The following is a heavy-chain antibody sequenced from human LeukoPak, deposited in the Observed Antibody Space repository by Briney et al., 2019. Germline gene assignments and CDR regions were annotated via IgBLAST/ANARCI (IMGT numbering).Heavy chain of an antibody. Sequence: ASVKVSCKASGYTFTTYYMHWVRQAPGQGLEWMGIINPSGGSTSYAQKFQGRVTMTRDTSTSTVYMELSSLRSEDTAVYYCAREVAGTTYLSDAFDIWGQGTMVTVSS. V-gene: IGHV1-46*01. CDR2: INPSGGST. J-gene: IGHJ3*02. CDR1: GYTFTTYY. D-gene: IGHD1-7*01. CDR3: AREVAGTTYLSDAFDI.